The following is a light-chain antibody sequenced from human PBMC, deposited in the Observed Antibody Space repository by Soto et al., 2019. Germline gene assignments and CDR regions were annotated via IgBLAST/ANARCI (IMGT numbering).Light chain of an antibody. Sequence: EIELTQSPCTLSLSPGERATLSCRASQSVSSCYLAWYQQKPGQAPRLLIYGASSRATGIPDRFSGSGFGTDFTLTISRLEPEDFAVYYCQQYGSSPYTFGQGTKLEIK. V-gene: IGKV3-20*01. J-gene: IGKJ2*01. CDR1: QSVSSCY. CDR3: QQYGSSPYT. CDR2: GAS.